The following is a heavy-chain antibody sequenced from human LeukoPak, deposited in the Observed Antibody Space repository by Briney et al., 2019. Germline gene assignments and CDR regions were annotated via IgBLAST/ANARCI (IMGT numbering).Heavy chain of an antibody. CDR1: GFTFSDAW. J-gene: IGHJ4*02. CDR2: ISFDGSKK. CDR3: AKESCSSRCNFDY. Sequence: GGSLRLSCAASGFTFSDAWMSWVRQAPGKGLERVAVISFDGSKKYSVDSVKGRFTISRDNSENTLYLQMNSLRAEDTAVYYCAKESCSSRCNFDYWGQGTLVTVSS. V-gene: IGHV3-30*18. D-gene: IGHD2-2*01.